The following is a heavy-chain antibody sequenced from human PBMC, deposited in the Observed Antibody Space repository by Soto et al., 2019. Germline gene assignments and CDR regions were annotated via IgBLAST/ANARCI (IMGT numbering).Heavy chain of an antibody. D-gene: IGHD2-15*01. CDR3: AHRGGYCRGGSCYSRGFDY. CDR2: IYWDDDK. J-gene: IGHJ4*02. CDR1: GFSLSTSGVG. Sequence: QITLKESGPTLVKPTQTLTLTCTFSGFSLSTSGVGVGWIRQPPGKALEWLALIYWDDDKRYSPSLKSRLTIPKDTSKNQVVLKMTNMDPVDTATYYCAHRGGYCRGGSCYSRGFDYRGQGTLVTVSS. V-gene: IGHV2-5*02.